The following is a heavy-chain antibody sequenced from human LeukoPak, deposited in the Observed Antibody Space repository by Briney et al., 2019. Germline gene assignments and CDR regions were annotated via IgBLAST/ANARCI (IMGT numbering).Heavy chain of an antibody. CDR2: IYTTGST. V-gene: IGHV4-4*07. J-gene: IGHJ4*02. Sequence: SETLSLTCTVSGGSINNNYWTWIRQPAGKGLEWIGRIYTTGSTNYNPSLQSRVSMSVDTSKNQFSLNVSSVTAADTAVYYCARDIPTGYHDYWGQGTLVTVSS. CDR3: ARDIPTGYHDY. D-gene: IGHD3-9*01. CDR1: GGSINNNY.